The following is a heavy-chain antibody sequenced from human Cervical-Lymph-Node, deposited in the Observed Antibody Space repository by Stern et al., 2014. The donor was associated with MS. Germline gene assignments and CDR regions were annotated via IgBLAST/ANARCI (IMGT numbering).Heavy chain of an antibody. V-gene: IGHV3-30*03. Sequence: VQLEESGGGVVQPGRSLRLSCEASGFRFSSYGIHWVRQAPGKGLEWVAVISYDGTNTHYGVSVKGRFTISRDNSKNMLFLHMNSLSAEDTAVYYCVTGRGYMSGQPDFECWGQGALVTVTS. J-gene: IGHJ4*02. CDR1: GFRFSSYG. CDR2: ISYDGTNT. CDR3: VTGRGYMSGQPDFEC. D-gene: IGHD5-18*01.